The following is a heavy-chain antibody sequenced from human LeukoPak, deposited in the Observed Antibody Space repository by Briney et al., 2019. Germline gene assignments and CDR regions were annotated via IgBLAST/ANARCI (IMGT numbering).Heavy chain of an antibody. CDR1: GFTFSSYS. CDR2: ISSSSSTI. V-gene: IGHV3-48*01. D-gene: IGHD2-15*01. CDR3: ARESSVVVVVAATHYYYYYMDV. J-gene: IGHJ6*03. Sequence: GGSLRLSCAASGFTFSSYSMNWVRQAPGKGLEWVSYISSSSSTIYYADSVKGRFTISRDNAKNSLYLQMNSLRAEDTAVYYCARESSVVVVVAATHYYYYYMDVWGKGTTVTVSS.